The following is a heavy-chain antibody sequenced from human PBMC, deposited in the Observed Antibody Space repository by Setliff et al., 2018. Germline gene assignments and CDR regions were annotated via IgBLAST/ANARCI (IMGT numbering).Heavy chain of an antibody. CDR2: IYYSGST. Sequence: SETLSLTCPVSGGSISSGDYYWSWIRQPPGKGLEWIGYIYYSGSTYYNPSLKSRVTISVDTSKNQFSLELSSVTAADTAVYYCAREAPGYAFGIWGQGTMVTVSS. CDR3: AREAPGYAFGI. V-gene: IGHV4-30-4*08. J-gene: IGHJ3*02. CDR1: GGSISSGDYY. D-gene: IGHD1-1*01.